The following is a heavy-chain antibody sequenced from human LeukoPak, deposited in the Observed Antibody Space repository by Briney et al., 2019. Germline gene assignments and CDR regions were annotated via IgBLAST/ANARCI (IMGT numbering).Heavy chain of an antibody. CDR2: IYYSGST. CDR1: GGSISSGSYY. Sequence: SETLSLTCTVSGGSISSGSYYWGWIRQPPGKGLEWIGSIYYSGSTYYNPSLKSRVTISVDTSKNQFSLKLSSVTAADTAVYYCARDLEAPNRGDANWFDPWGQGTLVTVSS. J-gene: IGHJ5*02. V-gene: IGHV4-39*07. D-gene: IGHD7-27*01. CDR3: ARDLEAPNRGDANWFDP.